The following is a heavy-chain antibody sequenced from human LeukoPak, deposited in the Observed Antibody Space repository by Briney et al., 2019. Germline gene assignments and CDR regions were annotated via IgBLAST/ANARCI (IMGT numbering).Heavy chain of an antibody. Sequence: SETLSLTCTVSGGSISSYYGSWIRQPPGKGLEWIGYIYYSGSTNYNPSLKSRVTISVDTSKNQFSLKLSSVTAADTAVYYCARDSLLVGYFDYWGQGTLVTVSS. V-gene: IGHV4-59*01. J-gene: IGHJ4*02. CDR1: GGSISSYY. CDR2: IYYSGST. CDR3: ARDSLLVGYFDY. D-gene: IGHD6-13*01.